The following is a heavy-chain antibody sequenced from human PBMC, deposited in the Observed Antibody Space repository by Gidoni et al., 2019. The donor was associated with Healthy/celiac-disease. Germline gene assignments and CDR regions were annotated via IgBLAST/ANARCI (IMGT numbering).Heavy chain of an antibody. V-gene: IGHV3-21*01. D-gene: IGHD5-18*01. CDR2: ISSSSSYI. CDR3: ARSRGWIQLWFPFDY. Sequence: EVQLVESGGGLVKPGGSRRLPGAASGFTFGGYSMNWVRQAPGKGLEWVSSISSSSSYIYYADSVKGRFTISRDNAKNSLYLQMNSLRAEDTAVYYCARSRGWIQLWFPFDYWGQGTLVTVSS. J-gene: IGHJ4*02. CDR1: GFTFGGYS.